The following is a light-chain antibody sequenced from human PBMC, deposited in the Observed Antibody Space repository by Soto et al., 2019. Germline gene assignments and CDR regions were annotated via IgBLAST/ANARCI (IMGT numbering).Light chain of an antibody. Sequence: DIQLTQSPSFLSASVGDRVTITCRASQGISSDLAWYQQRPGKAPKLLIYAASTLQSGVPSRFSGSGSGTDFTLTISSLQPDDFATYYCQQYNDYSTWTFGQGTKVDIK. CDR1: QGISSD. CDR2: AAS. V-gene: IGKV1-9*01. CDR3: QQYNDYSTWT. J-gene: IGKJ1*01.